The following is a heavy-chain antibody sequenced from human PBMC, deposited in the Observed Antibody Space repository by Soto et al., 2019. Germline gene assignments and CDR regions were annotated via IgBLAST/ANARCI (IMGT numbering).Heavy chain of an antibody. V-gene: IGHV3-23*01. CDR2: ISGSGGST. CDR3: AKLDSSGYMGGVSNGGAFDI. D-gene: IGHD3-22*01. Sequence: EVQLLESGGGLVQPGGSLRLSCAASGFTFSSYAMSWVRQAPGKGLEWVSAISGSGGSTYYADSVKGRFTISRDNSKNTLYLQMNSLRAEDTAVYYCAKLDSSGYMGGVSNGGAFDIWGQGTMVTVSS. J-gene: IGHJ3*02. CDR1: GFTFSSYA.